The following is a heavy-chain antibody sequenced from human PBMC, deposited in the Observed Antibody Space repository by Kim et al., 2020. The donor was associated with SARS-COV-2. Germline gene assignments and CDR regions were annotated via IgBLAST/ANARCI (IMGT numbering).Heavy chain of an antibody. CDR1: GGTFSSYA. CDR2: IIPIFGIA. D-gene: IGHD2-21*02. V-gene: IGHV1-69*04. J-gene: IGHJ6*03. CDR3: ARGRKCGGDCYGVYYYYMDV. Sequence: SVKVSCKASGGTFSSYAISWVRQAPGQGLEWMGRIIPIFGIANYAQKFQGRVTITADKSTSTAYMELSSLRSEDTAVYYCARGRKCGGDCYGVYYYYMDVWGKGTTVTVSS.